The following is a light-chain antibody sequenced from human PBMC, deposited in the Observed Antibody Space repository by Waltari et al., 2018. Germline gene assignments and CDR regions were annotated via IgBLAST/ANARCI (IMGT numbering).Light chain of an antibody. CDR1: LSVSSN. J-gene: IGKJ4*01. CDR2: GAS. V-gene: IGKV3-15*01. Sequence: EIVMPQSPATLSVSPSARATLSSRASLSVSSNLAWYQQKPGQAPRLLIYGASTRATGIPARFSGSGSGTEFTLTISSLQSEDFAVYYCQQYNNWPALTCGGGTKVEIK. CDR3: QQYNNWPALT.